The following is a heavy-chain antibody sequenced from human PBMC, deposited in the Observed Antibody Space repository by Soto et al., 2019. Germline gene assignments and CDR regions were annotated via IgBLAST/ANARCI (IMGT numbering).Heavy chain of an antibody. J-gene: IGHJ4*02. V-gene: IGHV1-69*12. CDR1: GGTFSSYA. CDR3: ARTLPPPGIAVAGTFDY. CDR2: IIPIFGTA. D-gene: IGHD6-19*01. Sequence: QVQLVQSGAEVKKPGSSVKVSCKASGGTFSSYAISWVRQAPRQGLEWMGGIIPIFGTANYAQKFQGRVTITADESTSTAYMELCSLRSGVTAVYYCARTLPPPGIAVAGTFDYWGQGTLVTVSS.